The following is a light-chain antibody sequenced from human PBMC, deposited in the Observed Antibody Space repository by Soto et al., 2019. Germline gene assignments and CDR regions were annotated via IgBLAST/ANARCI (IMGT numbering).Light chain of an antibody. J-gene: IGLJ1*01. CDR1: DIGSKS. CDR2: DDS. Sequence: SYERTQPPSVSVAPGQTARITCEGNDIGSKSVQWYQLKPGQAPVLVVYDDSARPSGVPERLSGSNSGNTATLTISRVEAGDEADFYCQVWDSSSEHYVFGTGTKVTVL. V-gene: IGLV3-21*02. CDR3: QVWDSSSEHYV.